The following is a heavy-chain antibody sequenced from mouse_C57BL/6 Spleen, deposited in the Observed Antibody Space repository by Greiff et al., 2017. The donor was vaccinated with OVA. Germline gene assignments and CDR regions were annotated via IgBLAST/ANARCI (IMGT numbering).Heavy chain of an antibody. CDR3: ARRYYRHWYFDD. CDR2: ISSGSSTI. J-gene: IGHJ1*03. Sequence: EVKVVESGGGLVKPGGSLKLSCAASGFTFSDYGMHWVRQAPVQGLEWVAYISSGSSTIHYADTVKGRFTISRDNAKNTMFLQMTSLRSDETAVYYCARRYYRHWYFDDWGTGTTVTVSS. D-gene: IGHD1-1*02. V-gene: IGHV5-17*01. CDR1: GFTFSDYG.